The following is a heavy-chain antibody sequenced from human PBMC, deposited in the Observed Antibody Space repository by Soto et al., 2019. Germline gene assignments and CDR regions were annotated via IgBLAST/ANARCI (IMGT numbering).Heavy chain of an antibody. CDR1: GGSFKSGSSS. CDR2: VYHTGRT. J-gene: IGHJ4*02. CDR3: ARDFTYFDS. V-gene: IGHV4-61*01. Sequence: QVQLQQSGPGLVKPSETLSLTCTVSGGSFKSGSSSWSWIRQPPGKGLEWIGYVYHTGRTSYKPSLKRRVSTSMDTSKNQFSLNLDSVTAADTAVYFCARDFTYFDSWGQGTLVTVSS.